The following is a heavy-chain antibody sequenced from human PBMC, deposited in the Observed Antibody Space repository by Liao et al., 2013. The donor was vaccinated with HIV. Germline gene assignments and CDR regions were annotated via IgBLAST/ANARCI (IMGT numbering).Heavy chain of an antibody. CDR1: GGSISSGSYY. V-gene: IGHV4-61*02. J-gene: IGHJ3*02. D-gene: IGHD3-22*01. CDR3: AREMWDGGYYDAFDI. Sequence: QVQLQESGPGLVKPSQTLSLTCTVSGGSISSGSYYWSWIRQPAGKGLEWIGRIYTSGSTNYNPSLKSRVTISVDTSKNQFSLKLSSVTAADTAVYYCAREMWDGGYYDAFDIWGQGTMVTVSS. CDR2: IYTSGST.